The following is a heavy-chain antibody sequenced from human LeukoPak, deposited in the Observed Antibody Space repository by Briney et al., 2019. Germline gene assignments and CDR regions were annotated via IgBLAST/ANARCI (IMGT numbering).Heavy chain of an antibody. D-gene: IGHD3-16*01. J-gene: IGHJ4*02. CDR3: ARLHSEITFGIYYFDY. V-gene: IGHV4-34*01. CDR2: INHSGST. Sequence: SETLSLTCAVYGGSFSGYYWSWIRQPPGKGLEWIGEINHSGSTNYNPSLKSRVTISVDTSKNQFSLKLSSVTAADTAVYYCARLHSEITFGIYYFDYWGQGTLVAVSS. CDR1: GGSFSGYY.